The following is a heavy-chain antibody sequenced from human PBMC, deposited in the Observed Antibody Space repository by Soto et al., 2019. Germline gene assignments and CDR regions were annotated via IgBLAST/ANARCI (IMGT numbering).Heavy chain of an antibody. J-gene: IGHJ4*02. CDR1: GGSISSDY. Sequence: SETLSLTCSVSGGSISSDYWSWIRQPPGKGLEWIGYIYYSGSTNYNPSLKSRVTISVDTSKNQFSLKLTSVTAADTAVYYCARVTRDGYNPRPDYFDYWGQGSLVTVS. CDR2: IYYSGST. CDR3: ARVTRDGYNPRPDYFDY. D-gene: IGHD5-12*01. V-gene: IGHV4-59*01.